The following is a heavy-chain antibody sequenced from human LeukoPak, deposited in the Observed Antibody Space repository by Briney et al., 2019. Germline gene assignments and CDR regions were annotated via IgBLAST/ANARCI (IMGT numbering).Heavy chain of an antibody. CDR3: AKKQAGGVAAPADH. CDR1: GFTFSIFG. V-gene: IGHV3-30*18. J-gene: IGHJ4*02. D-gene: IGHD6-25*01. CDR2: ISYDGSNI. Sequence: PGRSLRLSCAASGFTFSIFGMYWVRQAPGKGLEWVAVISYDGSNIYYTESVRGRFTISRDNSKSTLYLQMNSLRPEDTAVYYCAKKQAGGVAAPADHWGRGTLVTVSS.